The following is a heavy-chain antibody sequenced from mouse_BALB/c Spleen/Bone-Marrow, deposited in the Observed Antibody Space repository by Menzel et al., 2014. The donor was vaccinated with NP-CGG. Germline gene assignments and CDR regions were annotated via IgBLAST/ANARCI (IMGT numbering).Heavy chain of an antibody. Sequence: QVQLQQSGPELVKPGASVKISCKASGYAFSSSWMNWVKQRPGQGLEWIGRIYPGDGDTNYNGKFKGKATLTADKSSSTAYMQLGSLTSVDSAVYFCARDYYGSSYDYWGQGTTLTVSS. J-gene: IGHJ2*01. CDR1: GYAFSSSW. CDR2: IYPGDGDT. D-gene: IGHD1-1*01. CDR3: ARDYYGSSYDY. V-gene: IGHV1-82*01.